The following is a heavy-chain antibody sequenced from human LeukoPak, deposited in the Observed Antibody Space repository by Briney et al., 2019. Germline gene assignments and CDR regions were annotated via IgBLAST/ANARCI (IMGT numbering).Heavy chain of an antibody. D-gene: IGHD4-17*01. Sequence: PSETLSLTCTVSGGSISSGGYYWSWIRQHPGKGLEWIGYIYYSGSTYYNPSLKSRVTISVDTSKNQFSLKLSSVTAADTAVYYCAGVNYGDYDWFDPWGQGTLVTVSS. CDR3: AGVNYGDYDWFDP. J-gene: IGHJ5*02. CDR2: IYYSGST. CDR1: GGSISSGGYY. V-gene: IGHV4-31*03.